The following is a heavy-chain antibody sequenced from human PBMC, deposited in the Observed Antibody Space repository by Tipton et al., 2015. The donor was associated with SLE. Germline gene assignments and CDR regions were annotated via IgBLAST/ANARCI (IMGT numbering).Heavy chain of an antibody. V-gene: IGHV4-59*08. CDR1: GGSISSRH. CDR3: AISRITIFGVVTLDAFDI. Sequence: TLSLTCTVSGGSISSRHWSWIRQPPGKGLEWIGYIYYSGSTNYNPSLKSRVTISVDTSKNQFSLKLSSVTAADTAVYYCAISRITIFGVVTLDAFDIWGQGTMVTVSS. J-gene: IGHJ3*02. CDR2: IYYSGST. D-gene: IGHD3-3*01.